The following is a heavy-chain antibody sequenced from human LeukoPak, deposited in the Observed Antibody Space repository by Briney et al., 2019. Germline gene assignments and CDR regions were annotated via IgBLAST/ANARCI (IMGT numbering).Heavy chain of an antibody. D-gene: IGHD4-17*01. CDR3: ASAKNGDYVYNWFDP. J-gene: IGHJ5*02. CDR1: GFTFSSYA. CDR2: ISGSGIST. Sequence: GGSLRLSWAASGFTFSSYAMSWVSQAPGKGLEWVSAISGSGISTSYADSVKGRFTISRDNSKNTLYLQVNSLRAEDAAVYYCASAKNGDYVYNWFDPWGQGTLVTVSS. V-gene: IGHV3-23*01.